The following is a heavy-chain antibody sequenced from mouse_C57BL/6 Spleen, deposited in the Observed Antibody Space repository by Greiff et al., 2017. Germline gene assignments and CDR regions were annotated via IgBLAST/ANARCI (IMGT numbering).Heavy chain of an antibody. CDR3: VRDFSNYAWFAY. V-gene: IGHV10-3*01. D-gene: IGHD2-5*01. CDR2: IRSKSSNYAT. J-gene: IGHJ3*01. CDR1: GFTFNTYA. Sequence: EVQGVESGGGLVQPRGSLKLSCAASGFTFNTYAMHWVRQAPGKGLEWVARIRSKSSNYATYYADSVKDRFTISRDDSQSMLYLQMNNLKTEDTAMYYCVRDFSNYAWFAYWGQGTLVTVSA.